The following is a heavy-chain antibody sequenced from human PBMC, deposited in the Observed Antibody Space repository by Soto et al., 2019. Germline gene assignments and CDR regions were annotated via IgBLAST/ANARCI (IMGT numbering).Heavy chain of an antibody. J-gene: IGHJ5*02. CDR3: ARDSSSWQRSWFDP. V-gene: IGHV4-59*01. Sequence: PSETLSLTCTVSGGSISSYYWSWIRQPPGKGLEWVGYIYYSGSTNYNPSLKSRVTISVDTSKNQFSLKLSSVTAADTAVYYCARDSSSWQRSWFDPWGQGTLVTVSS. CDR1: GGSISSYY. CDR2: IYYSGST. D-gene: IGHD6-13*01.